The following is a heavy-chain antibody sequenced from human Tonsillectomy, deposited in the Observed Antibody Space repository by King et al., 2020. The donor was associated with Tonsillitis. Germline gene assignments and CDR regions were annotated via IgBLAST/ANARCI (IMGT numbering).Heavy chain of an antibody. Sequence: VQLVESGAEVKKPGESLKISCKGSGYSFTRYWIVWVRQMPGKGLEWMWIIYPGDSETRYSPSFQGKVTISADKSISTAFLQWSRLKASDSSIYYCARYDSTGAGAFDIWGQGTMVTVSS. CDR1: GYSFTRYW. D-gene: IGHD3-22*01. J-gene: IGHJ3*02. CDR3: ARYDSTGAGAFDI. CDR2: IYPGDSET. V-gene: IGHV5-51*01.